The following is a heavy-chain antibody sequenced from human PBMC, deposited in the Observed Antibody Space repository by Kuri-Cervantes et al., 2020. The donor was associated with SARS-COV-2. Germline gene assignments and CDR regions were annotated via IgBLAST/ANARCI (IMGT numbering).Heavy chain of an antibody. CDR1: GFTFSSYS. Sequence: LSLTCAASGFTFSSYSMNWVRQAPGKGLEWVSSISSSSSYIYYADSVKGRFTISRDNAKNSLYLQVNSLRAEDTAVYYCARGGSTISLDYWGQGTLVTVSS. CDR2: ISSSSSYI. CDR3: ARGGSTISLDY. D-gene: IGHD5/OR15-5a*01. V-gene: IGHV3-21*01. J-gene: IGHJ4*02.